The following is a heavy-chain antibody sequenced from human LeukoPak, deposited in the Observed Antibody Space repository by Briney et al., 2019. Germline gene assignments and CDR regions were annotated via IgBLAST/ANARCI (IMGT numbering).Heavy chain of an antibody. Sequence: PGGSLRLSCAASGFTFSSYGMHWVRQATGKTLEWVSVIGTAGYTYYPDSVKGRFTISRENAKNSFYLQMNSLRAGDTAVYYCARGRGHYFDYWGQGILVTVSS. CDR3: ARGRGHYFDY. V-gene: IGHV3-13*01. J-gene: IGHJ4*02. CDR1: GFTFSSYG. CDR2: IGTAGYT.